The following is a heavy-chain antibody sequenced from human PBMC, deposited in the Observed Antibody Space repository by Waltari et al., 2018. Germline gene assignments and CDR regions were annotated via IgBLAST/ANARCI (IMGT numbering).Heavy chain of an antibody. D-gene: IGHD2-2*01. CDR1: GGSFSGYY. Sequence: QVQLQQWGAGLLKPSETLSLTCAVYGGSFSGYYWSWIRQPPGKGLEWIGEINHSGSPNYKPSLNSRVTISVDTSQNQFSLKLSSVTAADTAVYYCARGPYCSSTSCYGLLWGQGTLVTVSS. CDR3: ARGPYCSSTSCYGLL. V-gene: IGHV4-34*01. J-gene: IGHJ4*02. CDR2: INHSGSP.